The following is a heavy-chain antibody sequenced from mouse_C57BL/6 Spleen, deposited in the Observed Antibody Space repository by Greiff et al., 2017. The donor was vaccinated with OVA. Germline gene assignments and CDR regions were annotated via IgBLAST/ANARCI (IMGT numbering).Heavy chain of an antibody. V-gene: IGHV1-18*01. J-gene: IGHJ1*03. D-gene: IGHD2-1*01. CDR3: ARQNYGNCVWYFDV. CDR1: GYTFTDYN. Sequence: VQLQQSGPELVKPGASVKIPCKASGYTFTDYNMDWVKQSHGKSLEWIGDINPNNGGTIYNQKFKGKATLTVDKSSSTAYMELRSLTSEDTAVYYCARQNYGNCVWYFDVWGTGTTVTVSS. CDR2: INPNNGGT.